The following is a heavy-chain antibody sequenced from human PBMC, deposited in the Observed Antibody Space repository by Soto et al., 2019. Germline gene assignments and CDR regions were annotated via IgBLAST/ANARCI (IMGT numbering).Heavy chain of an antibody. Sequence: PGGSLRLSCAASGFTFSSYSMNWVRQAPGKGLEWVPYISSSSSTIYYADSVKGRLTISRDNAKNSLYLQMNSLRAEDTAVYYCARIDQKRGVGRAFDIWGQGTMVTVSS. D-gene: IGHD3-16*01. CDR3: ARIDQKRGVGRAFDI. CDR1: GFTFSSYS. CDR2: ISSSSSTI. V-gene: IGHV3-48*01. J-gene: IGHJ3*02.